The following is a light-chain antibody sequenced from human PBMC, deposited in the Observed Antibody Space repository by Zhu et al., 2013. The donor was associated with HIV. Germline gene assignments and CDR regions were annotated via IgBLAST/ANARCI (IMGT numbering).Light chain of an antibody. J-gene: IGKJ1*01. Sequence: EIVLTQSPDTLSLSPGEGATLSCRASQSVSNNYLAWYQQTPGQAPRLLVYGTSTRATDIPDRFTGSGSGTDFSLTITRLEPEDFALYYCQQYGSSPWTFGQGTKVEIK. CDR3: QQYGSSPWT. CDR1: QSVSNNY. V-gene: IGKV3-20*01. CDR2: GTS.